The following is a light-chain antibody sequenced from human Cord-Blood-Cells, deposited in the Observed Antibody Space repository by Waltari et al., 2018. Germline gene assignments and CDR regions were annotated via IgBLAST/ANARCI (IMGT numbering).Light chain of an antibody. CDR2: EVS. Sequence: SALTQPPSASGSPGQSVTIPCTGTSRDVGGYNYVSWYQQHPGKAPKLMIYEVSKRPSGVPDRFSGSKSGNTASLTVSGLQAEDEADYYCSSYAGSNNLVFGGGTKLTVL. CDR3: SSYAGSNNLV. V-gene: IGLV2-8*01. J-gene: IGLJ2*01. CDR1: SRDVGGYNY.